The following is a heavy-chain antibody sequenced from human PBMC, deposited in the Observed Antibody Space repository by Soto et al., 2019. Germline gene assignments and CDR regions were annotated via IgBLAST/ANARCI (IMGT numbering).Heavy chain of an antibody. D-gene: IGHD3-10*01. CDR3: ARGSVLRWYGELPFDY. CDR1: GFTFSNAW. Sequence: GGSLRLSCAASGFTFSNAWINWVRQAPGKGLEWVANIKQDGSEKYYVDSVKGRFTISRDNAKNSLYLQMNSLRSDDTAVYYCARGSVLRWYGELPFDYWGQGTLVTVSS. CDR2: IKQDGSEK. J-gene: IGHJ4*02. V-gene: IGHV3-7*03.